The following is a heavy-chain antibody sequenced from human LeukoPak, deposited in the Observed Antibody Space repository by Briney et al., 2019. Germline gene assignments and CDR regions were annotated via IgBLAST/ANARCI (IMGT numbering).Heavy chain of an antibody. CDR3: AREGSNGSGSYYKIDY. D-gene: IGHD3-10*01. V-gene: IGHV3-33*01. CDR2: IWYDGSNK. J-gene: IGHJ4*02. Sequence: GRSLRLSCAASGFTFSSYGMHWVRQVPGKGLEWVAVIWYDGSNKYYADSVKGRFTISRDNSKNTLYLQMNSLRAEDTAVYYCAREGSNGSGSYYKIDYWGQGTLVTVSS. CDR1: GFTFSSYG.